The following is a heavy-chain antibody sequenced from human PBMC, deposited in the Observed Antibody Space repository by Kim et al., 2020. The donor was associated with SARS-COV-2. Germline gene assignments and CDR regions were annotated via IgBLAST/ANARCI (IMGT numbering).Heavy chain of an antibody. Sequence: VKGRFTISGDNAKNSLYRQMNSLRAEDTAVYYCARSLLRFLEWLSTETDYWGQGTLVTVSS. V-gene: IGHV3-21*01. J-gene: IGHJ4*02. D-gene: IGHD3-3*01. CDR3: ARSLLRFLEWLSTETDY.